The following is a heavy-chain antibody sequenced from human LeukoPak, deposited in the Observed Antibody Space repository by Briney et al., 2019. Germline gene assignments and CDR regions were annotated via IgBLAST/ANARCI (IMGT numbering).Heavy chain of an antibody. Sequence: ASVKVSCEASGYTFTGYYMHWVRQAPGQGLEWMGWINPNSGGTNYAQKFQGRVTMTRDTSISTAYMELSRLRSDDTAVYYCARLERGPERIYNWFDPWGQGTLVTVSS. CDR3: ARLERGPERIYNWFDP. V-gene: IGHV1-2*02. J-gene: IGHJ5*02. CDR2: INPNSGGT. CDR1: GYTFTGYY. D-gene: IGHD1-1*01.